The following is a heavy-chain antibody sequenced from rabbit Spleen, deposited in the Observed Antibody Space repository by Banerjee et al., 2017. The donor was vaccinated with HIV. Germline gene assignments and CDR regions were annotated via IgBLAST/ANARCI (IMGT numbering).Heavy chain of an antibody. V-gene: IGHV1S7*01. CDR3: ARDRYGGYPGGGYGYNL. CDR1: GFTISNYW. CDR2: IYPTTDTT. D-gene: IGHD8-1*01. J-gene: IGHJ4*01. Sequence: HLEESGGRLVQPGGSLTLSCKASGFTISNYWMNWVRQAPGKGLEWIGIIYPTTDTTYSASWVNGRFTISSDNAQKTVDLQMNSLTAADTATYFCARDRYGGYPGGGYGYNLWGPGTLVTVS.